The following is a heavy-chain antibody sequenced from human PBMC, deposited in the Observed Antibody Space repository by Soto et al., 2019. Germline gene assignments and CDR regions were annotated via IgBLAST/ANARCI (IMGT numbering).Heavy chain of an antibody. CDR2: INPNSGGT. D-gene: IGHD5-12*01. Sequence: ASVKVSCKASGYTFTGYYMHWVRQAPGQGLEWMGWINPNSGGTNYAQKFQGWVTMTRDTSISTAYMELSRLRSDDTAVYYCARGGRDGYNFNGSSRSYGMDVWGQGTTVTVSS. J-gene: IGHJ6*02. CDR3: ARGGRDGYNFNGSSRSYGMDV. CDR1: GYTFTGYY. V-gene: IGHV1-2*04.